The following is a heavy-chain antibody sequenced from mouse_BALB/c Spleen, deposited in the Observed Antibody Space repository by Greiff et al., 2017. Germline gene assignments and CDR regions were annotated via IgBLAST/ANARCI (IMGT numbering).Heavy chain of an antibody. CDR1: GFTFSSYA. Sequence: EVKLMESGGGLVKPGGSLKLSCAASGFTFSSYAMSWVRQTPEKRLEWVASISSGGSTYYPDSVKGRFTISRDNARNILYLQMSSLRSEDTAMYYCARGQGLRRYYFDYWGQGTTLTVSS. V-gene: IGHV5-6-5*01. J-gene: IGHJ2*01. CDR2: ISSGGST. CDR3: ARGQGLRRYYFDY.